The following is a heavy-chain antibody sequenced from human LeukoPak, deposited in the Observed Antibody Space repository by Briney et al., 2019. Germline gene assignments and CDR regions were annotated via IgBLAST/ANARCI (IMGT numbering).Heavy chain of an antibody. J-gene: IGHJ4*02. CDR3: ARLNDFWSGYLKYYFDY. V-gene: IGHV5-51*01. CDR1: GYSFTSYW. Sequence: GESLKISCKGSGYSFTSYWIAWVRQMPGKGLEWMGIIYPRDSETRYSASFQGQVTISADKSISTAYLQWISLKASDTAMYYCARLNDFWSGYLKYYFDYWGLGTLVTVSS. CDR2: IYPRDSET. D-gene: IGHD3-3*01.